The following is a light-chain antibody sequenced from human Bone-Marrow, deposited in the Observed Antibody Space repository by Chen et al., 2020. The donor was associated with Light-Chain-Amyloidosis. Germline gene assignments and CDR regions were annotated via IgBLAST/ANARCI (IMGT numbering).Light chain of an antibody. CDR1: NSNIGSNS. V-gene: IGLV1-44*01. Sequence: QSVLTQPPSASETPGQRVTISCSGSNSNIGSNSVNWYQQLPGTAPKPLMYSDNQRPSGVPDRFSGSKSGTSASLAISGLQSEDEADYYCAAWDDSLNSWVFGGGTKLPVL. CDR2: SDN. J-gene: IGLJ3*02. CDR3: AAWDDSLNSWV.